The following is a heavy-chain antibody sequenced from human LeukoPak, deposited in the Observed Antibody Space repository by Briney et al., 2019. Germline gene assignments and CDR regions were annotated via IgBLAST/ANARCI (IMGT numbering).Heavy chain of an antibody. Sequence: VASVNVSCKASGGTFSSYAISWVRQAPGQGLEWMGGITPIFGTANYAQKFQGRVTITADKSTSTAYMELSSLRSEDTAVYYCASGIGPVWRGDYWGQGTLVTVSS. CDR1: GGTFSSYA. J-gene: IGHJ4*02. V-gene: IGHV1-69*06. CDR3: ASGIGPVWRGDY. D-gene: IGHD1-14*01. CDR2: ITPIFGTA.